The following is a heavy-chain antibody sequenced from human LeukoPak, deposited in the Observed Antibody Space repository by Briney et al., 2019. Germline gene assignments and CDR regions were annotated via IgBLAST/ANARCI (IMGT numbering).Heavy chain of an antibody. D-gene: IGHD1-1*01. Sequence: AGGSLRLSCTASGFTFGDYAMSWIRQAPGKGLEWVGFIRSKAYGETADYAASVKSRFTISRDDSKAIAYLQMNSLKTEDTAVYHCTRDRGAYNLYDYWGQGTLVTVSS. J-gene: IGHJ4*02. V-gene: IGHV3-49*03. CDR3: TRDRGAYNLYDY. CDR1: GFTFGDYA. CDR2: IRSKAYGETA.